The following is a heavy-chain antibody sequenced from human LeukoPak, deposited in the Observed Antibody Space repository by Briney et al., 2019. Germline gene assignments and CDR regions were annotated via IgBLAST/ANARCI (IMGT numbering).Heavy chain of an antibody. Sequence: PSETLSLTCTVSGGSLSSYYWSWIRQPPGKGLEWIGYIYYSGSTNYNPSLKSRVTISVDTSKNQFSLKLSSVTAADTAVYYCAREGSGWSGGRYYYYYYMDVWGKGTTVTVSS. V-gene: IGHV4-59*01. CDR1: GGSLSSYY. J-gene: IGHJ6*03. CDR2: IYYSGST. D-gene: IGHD6-19*01. CDR3: AREGSGWSGGRYYYYYYMDV.